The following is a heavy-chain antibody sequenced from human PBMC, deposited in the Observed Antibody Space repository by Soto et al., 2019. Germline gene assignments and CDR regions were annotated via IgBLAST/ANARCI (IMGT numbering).Heavy chain of an antibody. CDR2: ISAYNGNT. J-gene: IGHJ3*02. Sequence: ASVKVSCKASGYTFTSYGISWVLQAPGQGLEWMGWISAYNGNTNYAQKLQGRVTMTTDTSTSTAYMELRSLRSDDTAVYYCARSTMIVVVPNAFDIWGQGTMVTVSS. D-gene: IGHD3-22*01. V-gene: IGHV1-18*01. CDR3: ARSTMIVVVPNAFDI. CDR1: GYTFTSYG.